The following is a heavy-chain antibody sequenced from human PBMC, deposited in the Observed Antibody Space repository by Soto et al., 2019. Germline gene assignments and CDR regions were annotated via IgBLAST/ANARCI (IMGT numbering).Heavy chain of an antibody. CDR1: GYTFTSYG. Sequence: QVQLVQSGAEVKKPGASVTVSCKASGYTFTSYGISWVRQAPGQGLEWMGWISAYNGNTNYAQKLQGRVTMTTDTATSTAYMELRSLRSDDTAVYYCARDVVVVPAAMLGHNFDYWGQGTLVTVSS. CDR2: ISAYNGNT. CDR3: ARDVVVVPAAMLGHNFDY. J-gene: IGHJ4*02. V-gene: IGHV1-18*01. D-gene: IGHD2-2*01.